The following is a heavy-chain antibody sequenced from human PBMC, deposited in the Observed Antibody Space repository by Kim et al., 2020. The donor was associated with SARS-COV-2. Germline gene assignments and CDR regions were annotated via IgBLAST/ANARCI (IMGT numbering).Heavy chain of an antibody. V-gene: IGHV1-3*04. CDR3: ARAMSEALANTWFGP. CDR1: GYSLTSYA. Sequence: ASVKVSCKASGYSLTSYAMHWVRQAPGQRPEWMGWINTGNGDTRLSQKFQDRITITRDTSASTVYMELSSLESEDTAIYYCARAMSEALANTWFGPWSQGTLVTVSS. J-gene: IGHJ5*02. CDR2: INTGNGDT.